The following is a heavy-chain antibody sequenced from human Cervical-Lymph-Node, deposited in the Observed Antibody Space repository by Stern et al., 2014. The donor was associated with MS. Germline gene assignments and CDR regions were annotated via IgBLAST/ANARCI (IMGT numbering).Heavy chain of an antibody. CDR2: IIPVFGTA. CDR3: ATTNYYDSSGYYSRFDY. Sequence: QVQLVESGAEVRKPGSSVKVSCKASGGTFSSYAISWVRQAPGKGLEWMGGIIPVFGTADNAQKFQGRLTITADDSTSTAYMELSSLRSEDTAVYYCATTNYYDSSGYYSRFDYWGQGTLVTVSS. CDR1: GGTFSSYA. V-gene: IGHV1-69*01. D-gene: IGHD3-22*01. J-gene: IGHJ4*02.